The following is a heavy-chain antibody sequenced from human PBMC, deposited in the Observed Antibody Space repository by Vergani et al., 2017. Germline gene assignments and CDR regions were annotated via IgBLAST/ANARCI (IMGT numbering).Heavy chain of an antibody. V-gene: IGHV3-23*01. Sequence: EVQLLESGGGLVQPGGSLRLTCAASEFTFSNYAMNWVRQAPGKGLEWVSGISGSGVSAYYTDSVKGRLPISRDNSKNMLFLQMNNLRTEDTAIYYCTKQYFVSGNYLCDYWGQGTLVTVSS. D-gene: IGHD3-10*01. CDR1: EFTFSNYA. CDR2: ISGSGVSA. J-gene: IGHJ4*02. CDR3: TKQYFVSGNYLCDY.